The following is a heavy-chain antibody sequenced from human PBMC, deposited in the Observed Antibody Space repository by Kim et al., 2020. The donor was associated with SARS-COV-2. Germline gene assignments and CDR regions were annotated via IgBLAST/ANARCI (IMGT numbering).Heavy chain of an antibody. D-gene: IGHD3-10*01. V-gene: IGHV1-18*01. CDR3: ARDPRVTRRGKYNWFDP. CDR2: ISPYNGDT. J-gene: IGHJ5*02. Sequence: ASVKVSCKASGYTLTSYGISWVRQVPGQGLEWMGWISPYNGDTNYAQKLQGRVTMTTDTSTSTAYMELRSLRSDDTAVYYCARDPRVTRRGKYNWFDPWGQGTLVTVSS. CDR1: GYTLTSYG.